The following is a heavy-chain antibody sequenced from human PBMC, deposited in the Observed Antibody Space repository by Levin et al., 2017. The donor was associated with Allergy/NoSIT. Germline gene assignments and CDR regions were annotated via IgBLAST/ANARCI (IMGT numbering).Heavy chain of an antibody. V-gene: IGHV1-8*01. J-gene: IGHJ4*02. Sequence: ASVKVSCKASGYTFTSYDINWVRQATGQGLEWMGWMNPNSGNTGYAQKFQGRVTMTRNTSISTAYMELSSLRSEDTAVYYCARDATVTTGLGGYWGQGTLVTVSS. D-gene: IGHD4-17*01. CDR3: ARDATVTTGLGGY. CDR1: GYTFTSYD. CDR2: MNPNSGNT.